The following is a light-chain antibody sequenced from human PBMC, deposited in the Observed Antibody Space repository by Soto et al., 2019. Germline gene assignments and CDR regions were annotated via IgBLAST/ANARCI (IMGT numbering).Light chain of an antibody. CDR1: SSDVGGYNY. J-gene: IGLJ1*01. CDR3: SSYTTSNTRQIV. CDR2: DVS. Sequence: QSALTQPASVSGSPGQSITISCTGTSSDVGGYNYVSWYQHHPGKAPKLMIYDVSNRPSGVSNRFSRPKSGNTASLTISGLQPEDEADYYCSSYTTSNTRQIVFGTGTKLTVL. V-gene: IGLV2-14*03.